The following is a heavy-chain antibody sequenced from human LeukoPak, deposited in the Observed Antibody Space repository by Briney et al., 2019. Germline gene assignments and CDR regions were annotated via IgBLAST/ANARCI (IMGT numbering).Heavy chain of an antibody. Sequence: ASVKVSCKASGYTSTGYYMHWVRQAPGQGLEWMGWINPNSGGTNYAQKFQGRVTMTRDTSISTAYMELSRLRSDDTAVYYCARVGGAAVADDRGYWGQGTLVTVSS. D-gene: IGHD6-19*01. CDR1: GYTSTGYY. V-gene: IGHV1-2*02. CDR3: ARVGGAAVADDRGY. J-gene: IGHJ4*02. CDR2: INPNSGGT.